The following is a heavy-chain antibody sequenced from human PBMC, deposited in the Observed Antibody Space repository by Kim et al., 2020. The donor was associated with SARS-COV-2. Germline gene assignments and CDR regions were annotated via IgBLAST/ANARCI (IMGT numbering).Heavy chain of an antibody. CDR3: AGAMITFGGVIVYAFDI. J-gene: IGHJ3*02. D-gene: IGHD3-16*02. Sequence: FQGRVTMTRDTSTSTVYMELSSLRSEDTAVYYCAGAMITFGGVIVYAFDIWGQGTMVTVSS. V-gene: IGHV1-46*01.